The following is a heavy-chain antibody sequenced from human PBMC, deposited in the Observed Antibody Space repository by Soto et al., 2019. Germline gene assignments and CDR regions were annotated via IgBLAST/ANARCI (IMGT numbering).Heavy chain of an antibody. D-gene: IGHD2-2*01. CDR3: TRDAGVVPAAMLYYFDY. V-gene: IGHV3-49*03. Sequence: GGSLRLSCTASGFTFGDYAMSWFRQAPGKGLEWVGFIRSKAYGGTTEYAASVKGRFTISRDDSKSIAYLQMNSLKTEDTAVYYCTRDAGVVPAAMLYYFDYWGQGTLVTVSS. CDR2: IRSKAYGGTT. CDR1: GFTFGDYA. J-gene: IGHJ4*02.